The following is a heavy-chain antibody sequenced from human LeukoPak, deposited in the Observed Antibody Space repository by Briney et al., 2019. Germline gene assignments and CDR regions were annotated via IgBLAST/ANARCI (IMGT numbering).Heavy chain of an antibody. CDR3: AICSSTRTHAFDI. D-gene: IGHD2-2*01. CDR2: IYHSGST. J-gene: IGHJ3*02. V-gene: IGHV4-38-2*01. Sequence: SETLSLTCAVSGYSISSGYYWGWIRPPPGKGLEWIGSIYHSGSTYYNPSLKSRVTISVDTSKNQFSLKLSSVTAADTAVYYCAICSSTRTHAFDIWGQGTMVTVS. CDR1: GYSISSGYY.